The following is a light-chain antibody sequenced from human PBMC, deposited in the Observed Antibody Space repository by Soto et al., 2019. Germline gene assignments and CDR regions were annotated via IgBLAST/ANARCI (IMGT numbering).Light chain of an antibody. V-gene: IGKV3-15*01. CDR1: QSVGNN. J-gene: IGKJ4*02. Sequence: EIVLTQSPATLSVSPGERATLSCRASQSVGNNFAWYQQKPGQAPRLLIFATSTRATGVPARSSGSGSGTEFPLTISSRQSEDLAVYYCQQYGDWPLTFGGGAKVEIE. CDR3: QQYGDWPLT. CDR2: ATS.